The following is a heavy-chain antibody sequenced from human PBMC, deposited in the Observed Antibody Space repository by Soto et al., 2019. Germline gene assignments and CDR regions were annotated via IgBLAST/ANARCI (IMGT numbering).Heavy chain of an antibody. J-gene: IGHJ4*02. D-gene: IGHD3-22*01. Sequence: ASVKVSCKASGYTFTSYGISWVRQAPGQGLEWMGWISAYNGNTNYAQKLQGRVTMTTDTSTSTAYMELRSLRTDDTAVYYCARAVHYYDSSGYYLTPNFYFDYWGQGTLVTVSS. CDR1: GYTFTSYG. V-gene: IGHV1-18*01. CDR3: ARAVHYYDSSGYYLTPNFYFDY. CDR2: ISAYNGNT.